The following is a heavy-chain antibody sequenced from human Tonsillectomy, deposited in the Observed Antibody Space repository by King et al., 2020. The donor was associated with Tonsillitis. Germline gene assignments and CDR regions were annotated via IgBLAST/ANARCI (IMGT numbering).Heavy chain of an antibody. V-gene: IGHV4-39*01. D-gene: IGHD4-11*01. J-gene: IGHJ4*02. CDR1: GASISSDGYY. CDR2: MYYTGST. CDR3: ARAMTTVTTHFDC. Sequence: KLQESGPGLVKPSETLSLTCTVSGASISSDGYYWGWIRQPPGEGLEWIGTMYYTGSTYYNPSLKSRVTISVDTSKNQFSLKLSSVTAADTAVYYCARAMTTVTTHFDCWGQGTLVTVSS.